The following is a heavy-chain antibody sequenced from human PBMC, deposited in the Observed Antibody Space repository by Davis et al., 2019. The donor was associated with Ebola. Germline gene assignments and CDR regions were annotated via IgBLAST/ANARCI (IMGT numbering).Heavy chain of an antibody. Sequence: GGSLRLSCAASGFTFSSYGMHWVRQAPGKGLEWVAVIWYDGSNKYYADSGKGRFTISRDNSKNMLDLEMNSLRGNDAAVYYCARVETSDFYYNGMDVWGQGTRVTVSS. V-gene: IGHV3-33*01. CDR3: ARVETSDFYYNGMDV. J-gene: IGHJ6*02. CDR1: GFTFSSYG. CDR2: IWYDGSNK. D-gene: IGHD3-22*01.